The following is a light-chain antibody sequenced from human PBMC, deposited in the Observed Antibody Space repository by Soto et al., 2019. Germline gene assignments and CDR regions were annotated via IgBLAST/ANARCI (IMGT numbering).Light chain of an antibody. V-gene: IGKV3-11*01. Sequence: EIVLTQSPATLSLSPGERATLSCRASQSVSSYLAWYQLKPGQAPRLLIYDASNRATGIPARFSGSGSGTDFTLTISSLEPEDFAVYYCKQRSNWPRTFGQGTKPEIK. CDR3: KQRSNWPRT. CDR2: DAS. J-gene: IGKJ2*01. CDR1: QSVSSY.